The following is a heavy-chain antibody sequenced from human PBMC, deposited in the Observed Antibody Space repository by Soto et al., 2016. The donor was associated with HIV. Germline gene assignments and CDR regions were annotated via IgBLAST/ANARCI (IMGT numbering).Heavy chain of an antibody. CDR2: IKSKTDGGTR. V-gene: IGHV3-15*01. CDR3: TTETYYDILTGYSNGXIRWLVDY. J-gene: IGHJ4*02. D-gene: IGHD3-9*01. CDR1: GFTFDDYA. Sequence: EVQLVESGGGVVQPGGSLRLSCAASGFTFDDYAMHWVRQAPGKGLEWVGRIKSKTDGGTRDYAAPVNGRFTISRDDSKNRLYLQMNSLKTEDTAVYYCTTETYYDILTGYSNGXIRWLVDYWGQGTLVTVSS.